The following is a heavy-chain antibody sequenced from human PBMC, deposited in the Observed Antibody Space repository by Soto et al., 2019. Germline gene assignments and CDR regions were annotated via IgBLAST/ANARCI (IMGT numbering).Heavy chain of an antibody. CDR3: ARSVDTAMVKDY. CDR2: MNPNSGNT. V-gene: IGHV1-8*01. J-gene: IGHJ4*02. CDR1: GYTFTSYD. D-gene: IGHD5-18*01. Sequence: ASVKVSCKASGYTFTSYDINWVRQATGQGLEWMGWMNPNSGNTGYAQKFQGRVTMTRNTSISTAYMELSSLRSEDTAVYYCARSVDTAMVKDYWGQGTLVTVYS.